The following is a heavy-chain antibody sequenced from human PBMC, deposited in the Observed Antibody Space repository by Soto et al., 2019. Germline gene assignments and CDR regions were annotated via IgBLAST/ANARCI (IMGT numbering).Heavy chain of an antibody. CDR3: ASGRDAFDI. Sequence: GGSLRLSCAASGFTFSSYSMNWVRQAPGKGLEWVSSISSSSSYIYYADSVKGRSTISRDNAKNSLYLQMNSLRAEDTAVYYCASGRDAFDIWGQGTMVTVSS. CDR2: ISSSSSYI. CDR1: GFTFSSYS. J-gene: IGHJ3*02. V-gene: IGHV3-21*01.